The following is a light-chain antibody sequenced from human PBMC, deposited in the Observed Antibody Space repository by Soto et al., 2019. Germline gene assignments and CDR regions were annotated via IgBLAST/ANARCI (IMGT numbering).Light chain of an antibody. Sequence: QSALTQPPSASGSPGQSVTISCTGTSSDVGSYNRVSWYQQPPGTAPKLMIYEVSNRPSGVPDRFSGSKSGNTASLTISGLQAEDEAEYYCSSYTNINTRACVFGTGTKLTVL. CDR3: SSYTNINTRACV. CDR1: SSDVGSYNR. CDR2: EVS. J-gene: IGLJ1*01. V-gene: IGLV2-18*02.